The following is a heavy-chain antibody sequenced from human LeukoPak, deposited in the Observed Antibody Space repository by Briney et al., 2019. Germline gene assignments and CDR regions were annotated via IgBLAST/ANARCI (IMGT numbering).Heavy chain of an antibody. CDR1: GFTFSNYA. D-gene: IGHD1-26*01. CDR3: ARARTRYSGSYGGAFDI. V-gene: IGHV3-30*02. J-gene: IGHJ3*02. Sequence: PGGSLRLSCAASGFTFSNYAMHWVRQAPGSGLEWVAFIKHDGSNQNYADSVKGRFTISRDNSKNTLYLQMNSLRAEDTAVYYCARARTRYSGSYGGAFDIWGQGTMVTVSS. CDR2: IKHDGSNQ.